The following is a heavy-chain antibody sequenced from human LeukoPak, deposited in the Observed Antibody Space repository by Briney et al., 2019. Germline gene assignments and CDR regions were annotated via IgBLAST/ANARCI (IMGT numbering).Heavy chain of an antibody. J-gene: IGHJ4*02. CDR1: GDSMSGSS. CDR2: IYTSYFT. CDR3: ARVHIVTGTYFDS. D-gene: IGHD3-10*01. V-gene: IGHV4-4*07. Sequence: SETLSLTCTISGDSMSGSSWSWLRQPAGKELEWIGRIYTSYFTEYNLSLDGRVTMSIDTSKNQFSLMLDSVTAADTAIYYCARVHIVTGTYFDSWGQGALVTVSS.